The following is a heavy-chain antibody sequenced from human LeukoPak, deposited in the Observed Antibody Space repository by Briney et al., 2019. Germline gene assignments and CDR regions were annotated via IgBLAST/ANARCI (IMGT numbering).Heavy chain of an antibody. D-gene: IGHD4-11*01. V-gene: IGHV4-34*01. Sequence: SETLSLTCAVYSGSFSDYDYWSWIRQPPGKGLEWIGEINHSGSANYNPSLKSRVTIPADMSKNQFSLRLTSVTAADTAVYYCARRVTVRYYMDVWGKGTPVIVSS. CDR3: ARRVTVRYYMDV. CDR2: INHSGSA. CDR1: SGSFSDYDY. J-gene: IGHJ6*03.